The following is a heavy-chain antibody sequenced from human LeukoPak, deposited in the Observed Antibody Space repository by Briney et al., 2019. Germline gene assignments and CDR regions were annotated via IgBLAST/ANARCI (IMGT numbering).Heavy chain of an antibody. CDR3: AKGFYHVGATTVYDY. D-gene: IGHD1-26*01. CDR2: ISGSGGST. V-gene: IGHV3-23*01. Sequence: PGGSLRLSCAASGFTFSSYAMSWVRQAPGKGLEWVSGISGSGGSTYYANSVKGRFTISRDNSKKTLYLQMNSLRAEDTAVYYCAKGFYHVGATTVYDYWGQGTLVTVSS. CDR1: GFTFSSYA. J-gene: IGHJ4*02.